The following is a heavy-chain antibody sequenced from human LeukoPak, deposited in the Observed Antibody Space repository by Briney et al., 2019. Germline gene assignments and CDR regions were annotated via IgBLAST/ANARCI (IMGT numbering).Heavy chain of an antibody. CDR3: ARGFLRRWFDP. Sequence: SETLSLTCAVYGGSFSGYYWSWIRQPPGKGLEWSGEINHSGSTNYNPSLKSRVTISVDTSKNQFSLKLSAVTAADTAVYYCARGFLRRWFDPWGQGTLVTVSS. V-gene: IGHV4-34*01. CDR2: INHSGST. J-gene: IGHJ5*02. CDR1: GGSFSGYY. D-gene: IGHD2/OR15-2a*01.